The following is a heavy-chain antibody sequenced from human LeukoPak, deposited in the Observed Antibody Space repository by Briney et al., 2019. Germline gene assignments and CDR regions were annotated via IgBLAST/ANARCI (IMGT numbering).Heavy chain of an antibody. CDR2: IYSGGST. CDR1: GFTVSSNY. CDR3: ANTDSSSWSTYAFDI. D-gene: IGHD6-13*01. J-gene: IGHJ3*02. V-gene: IGHV3-66*01. Sequence: GSLRLSCAASGFTVSSNYMSWVRQAPGRGLEWVSVIYSGGSTYYADSVKGRFTISRDNSKNTLYLQMNSLRAEDTAVYYRANTDSSSWSTYAFDIWGQGTMVTVSS.